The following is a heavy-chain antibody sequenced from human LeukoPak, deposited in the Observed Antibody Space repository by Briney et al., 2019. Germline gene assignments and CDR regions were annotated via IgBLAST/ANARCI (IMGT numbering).Heavy chain of an antibody. V-gene: IGHV3-23*01. CDR1: GFTFNNYW. CDR3: AKVDMGFYYDG. D-gene: IGHD2-8*01. CDR2: ISLSGDIT. Sequence: PGGSLRLSCAASGFTFNNYWMSWVRQAPGKGLEWVSIISLSGDITYYADSVKGRFTISRDNSKNTLYLQMNSLRAEDTAVYYCAKVDMGFYYDGWGQGTTVTVSS. J-gene: IGHJ6*02.